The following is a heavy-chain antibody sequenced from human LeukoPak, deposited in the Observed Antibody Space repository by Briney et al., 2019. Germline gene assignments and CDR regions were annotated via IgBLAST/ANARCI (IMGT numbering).Heavy chain of an antibody. CDR1: GYIFTGYY. D-gene: IGHD5-12*01. J-gene: IGHJ4*02. CDR3: ARGASGYSGYEYFDY. CDR2: INPNSGDT. Sequence: ASVKVSCKASGYIFTGYYMHWVRQAPGQGLEWMGWINPNSGDTNYAQKFQGRVTMTRDTSLSTAYMELSRLRSDDTAVYHCARGASGYSGYEYFDYWGQGTLVTVSS. V-gene: IGHV1-2*02.